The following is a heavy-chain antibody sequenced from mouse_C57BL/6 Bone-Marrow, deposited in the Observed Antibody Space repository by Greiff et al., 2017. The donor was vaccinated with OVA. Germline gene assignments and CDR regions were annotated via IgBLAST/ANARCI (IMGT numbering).Heavy chain of an antibody. J-gene: IGHJ1*03. CDR3: AIPKAGRYWYFDV. Sequence: VQLQQPGAELVKPGASVKMSCKASGYTFTSYWITWVKQRPGQGLEWIGDIYPGSGSTNYNEKFKSKATLTVDTSSSTAYMQLSSLTSKDSAVYYCAIPKAGRYWYFDVWGTGTTVTVSS. V-gene: IGHV1-55*01. CDR2: IYPGSGST. D-gene: IGHD1-1*02. CDR1: GYTFTSYW.